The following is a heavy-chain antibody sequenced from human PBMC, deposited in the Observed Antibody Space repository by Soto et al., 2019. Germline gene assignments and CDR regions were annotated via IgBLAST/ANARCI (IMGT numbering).Heavy chain of an antibody. J-gene: IGHJ4*02. D-gene: IGHD3-3*01. Sequence: QITLQESGPTLVKPTQTLTLTCTFSGFSLTTRGVGVGWIRQPPGKALEWLGIIYWDDDTRYSPSLKSRLTITKDTSKNQVVLTMTNMDPVDSATYYCEHQHRKFLDKYYVEYWGQGTLVTVSS. V-gene: IGHV2-5*02. CDR3: EHQHRKFLDKYYVEY. CDR1: GFSLTTRGVG. CDR2: IYWDDDT.